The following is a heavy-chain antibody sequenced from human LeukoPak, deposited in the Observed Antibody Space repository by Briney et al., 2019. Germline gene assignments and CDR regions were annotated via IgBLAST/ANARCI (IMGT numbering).Heavy chain of an antibody. Sequence: PSETLSLTCTVSGGSISSGDYYWAWIRQPPGRELEWIGSIYYSGSTYYNPSLKSRVTISVDTSKNQFSLRLSSVTAADTVVYYCARLQLAAAGNRWFDPWGQGTLVTVSS. CDR1: GGSISSGDYY. CDR2: IYYSGST. CDR3: ARLQLAAAGNRWFDP. J-gene: IGHJ5*02. D-gene: IGHD6-13*01. V-gene: IGHV4-39*01.